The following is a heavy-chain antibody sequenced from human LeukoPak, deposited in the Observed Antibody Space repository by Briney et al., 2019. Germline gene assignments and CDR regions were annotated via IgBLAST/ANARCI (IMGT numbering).Heavy chain of an antibody. CDR3: ARENGPFDY. CDR2: ISHSGSTI. CDR1: GFTFSSYE. J-gene: IGHJ4*02. D-gene: IGHD2-8*01. Sequence: GGSLRLSCAASGFTFSSYEMTWVRQVPGKGLEWVSYISHSGSTIYYADSVKGRFTISRDNAKNSLYLQMNSLRAEVTAVYYCARENGPFDYWGQGTLVTVSS. V-gene: IGHV3-48*03.